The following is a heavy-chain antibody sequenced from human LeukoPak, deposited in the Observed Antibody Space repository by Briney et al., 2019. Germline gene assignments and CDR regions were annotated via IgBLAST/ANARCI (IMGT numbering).Heavy chain of an antibody. V-gene: IGHV4-4*02. J-gene: IGHJ4*02. CDR2: INHSGST. Sequence: PSEPLSLTCAVSGGSISSSNWWSWVRQPPGRGLEWIGEINHSGSTNYNPSLKSRVTISVDTSKNQFSLKLSSVTAADTAVYYCARGLRRSSGYYPSWGQGTLVTVSS. D-gene: IGHD3-22*01. CDR1: GGSISSSNW. CDR3: ARGLRRSSGYYPS.